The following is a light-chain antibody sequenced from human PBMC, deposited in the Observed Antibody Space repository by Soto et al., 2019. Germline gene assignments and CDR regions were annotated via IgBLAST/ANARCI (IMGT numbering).Light chain of an antibody. CDR1: TSDIGAYYY. CDR3: SSYTDNRSYV. J-gene: IGLJ1*01. CDR2: DVT. V-gene: IGLV2-11*01. Sequence: QSALTQPRSVSGSPGQSVTISCTGTTSDIGAYYYVTWYQQHPGKAPKLMIFDVTKRPSGVPDRFSASKSGNTASLTISGLQAEDEADYYCSSYTDNRSYVFGAGTKLTVL.